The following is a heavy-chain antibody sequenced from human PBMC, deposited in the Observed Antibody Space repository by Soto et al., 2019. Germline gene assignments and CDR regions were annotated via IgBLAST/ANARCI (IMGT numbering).Heavy chain of an antibody. CDR3: ARDLGPRNYFDY. D-gene: IGHD7-27*01. CDR2: ISYDGSNK. J-gene: IGHJ4*02. CDR1: GFTFSSYA. V-gene: IGHV3-30-3*01. Sequence: PGGSLRLSCAASGFTFSSYAMHWVRQAPGKGLEWVAVISYDGSNKYYADSVKGRFTISRDNSKNTLYLQMNSLRAEDTAVYYCARDLGPRNYFDYWGQGTLVTVS.